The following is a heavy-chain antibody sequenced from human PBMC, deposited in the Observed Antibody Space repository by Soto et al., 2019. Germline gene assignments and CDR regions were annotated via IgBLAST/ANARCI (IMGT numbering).Heavy chain of an antibody. Sequence: GGSLRLSCTASGFTFSTSAMIWVRQAPGRGLEWVSGISGSGAGTYYADSVKDGFTISRDNSKNTLYLQMSGLRAEDAALYYCPKRPTVFGAVISFDYYYGMYVWGQGAPVTVSS. V-gene: IGHV3-23*01. CDR2: ISGSGAGT. CDR3: PKRPTVFGAVISFDYYYGMYV. D-gene: IGHD3-3*01. CDR1: GFTFSTSA. J-gene: IGHJ6*02.